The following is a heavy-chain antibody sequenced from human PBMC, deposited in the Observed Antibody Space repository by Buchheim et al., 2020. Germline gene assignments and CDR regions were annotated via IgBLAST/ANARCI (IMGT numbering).Heavy chain of an antibody. D-gene: IGHD3-10*01. Sequence: EVQLMESGGGLVQPGGSLRLSCAASGFTFSDYAMSWVRQAPGKGLEWVANIKQDGSEKYYVDSVKGRFTISRDNAKNSLYLQMNSLRAEDTAVYYCARDYGSGLYYYYYYGMDVWGQGTT. CDR2: IKQDGSEK. CDR3: ARDYGSGLYYYYYYGMDV. J-gene: IGHJ6*02. V-gene: IGHV3-7*01. CDR1: GFTFSDYA.